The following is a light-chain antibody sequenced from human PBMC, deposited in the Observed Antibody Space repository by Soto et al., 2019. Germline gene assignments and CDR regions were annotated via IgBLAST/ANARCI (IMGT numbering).Light chain of an antibody. Sequence: QSVLTQSPSASASLGASVKLTCTLSSGHSSYAIAWHQQQPEKGPRYLMKLNSDGSHSKGDGIPDRLSGSSSGAERYLTISSLQSEDEADYYCQTWGTGIPWVFGGGTKVTVL. CDR3: QTWGTGIPWV. V-gene: IGLV4-69*01. CDR1: SGHSSYA. CDR2: LNSDGSH. J-gene: IGLJ3*02.